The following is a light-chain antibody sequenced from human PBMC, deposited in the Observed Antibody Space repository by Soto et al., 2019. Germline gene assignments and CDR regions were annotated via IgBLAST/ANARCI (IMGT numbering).Light chain of an antibody. J-gene: IGKJ2*01. CDR1: QSVGSK. V-gene: IGKV3-15*01. CDR3: QQYNDWPPMYT. CDR2: GAS. Sequence: EIVMTQSPDTLSVSPGERATLSCRASQSVGSKLVWYQQKPGQSPRLLIYGASTRATGIPARFSGSGSGTEFTLTISSLQSEDFVVYFCQQYNDWPPMYTFGQGTKLEIK.